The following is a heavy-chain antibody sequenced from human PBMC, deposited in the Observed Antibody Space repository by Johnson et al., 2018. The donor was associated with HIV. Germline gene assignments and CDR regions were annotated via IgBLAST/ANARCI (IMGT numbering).Heavy chain of an antibody. V-gene: IGHV3-7*05. CDR1: GFTFSNYW. J-gene: IGHJ3*02. D-gene: IGHD6-19*01. Sequence: EVQLVESGGGVVQRGGSLRLSCAASGFTFSNYWMSWVRQAPGKGLEWVANINEDGSEEYYVDSMEVRFTISRDNAKNSLYLQIDSLRAEETAAYYCARDGIYSSPWDAFDIWGQGTMVTVSS. CDR3: ARDGIYSSPWDAFDI. CDR2: INEDGSEE.